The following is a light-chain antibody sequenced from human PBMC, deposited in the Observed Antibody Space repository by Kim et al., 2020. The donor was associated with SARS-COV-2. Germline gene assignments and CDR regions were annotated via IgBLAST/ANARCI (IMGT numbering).Light chain of an antibody. J-gene: IGLJ3*02. CDR1: SSAIGSYNY. V-gene: IGLV2-8*01. CDR2: EVS. CDR3: SSYAGSNNGV. Sequence: GQSVTNSCPGTSSAIGSYNYVSWYQRHPGRAPKLMIYEVSKRPSGVPDRFSGSKSGNTASLTVSGLQAEDEANYYCSSYAGSNNGVFGGGTQLTVL.